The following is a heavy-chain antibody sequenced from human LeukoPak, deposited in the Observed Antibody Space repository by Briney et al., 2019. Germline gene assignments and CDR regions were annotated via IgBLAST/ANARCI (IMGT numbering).Heavy chain of an antibody. CDR2: INPDGGNT. D-gene: IGHD3-3*01. CDR3: ATDPHGGQTPNAFDA. Sequence: ASVKVSCEASGSTVTDYLIHWVRQAPGQGLEWMGWINPDGGNTRYSRSFQGRVIMTRDTSKTAAYMELNSLTFDDTALYYCATDPHGGQTPNAFDAWGPGTLVTVSS. CDR1: GSTVTDYL. V-gene: IGHV1-2*02. J-gene: IGHJ3*01.